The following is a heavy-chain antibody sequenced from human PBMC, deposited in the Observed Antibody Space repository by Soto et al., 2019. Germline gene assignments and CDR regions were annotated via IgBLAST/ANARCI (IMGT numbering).Heavy chain of an antibody. CDR3: ARDPLQVFGN. J-gene: IGHJ4*02. Sequence: EVQVVESGGGLVQPGGSLRLSCAASGFTVSNNYMSWVRQAPGKGLEWISVIFSDGSTYYADSVKGSFTISTDNSENTLYLQINSLKAEDPAVYYCARDPLQVFGNWGQGTLVTVAS. CDR1: GFTVSNNY. CDR2: IFSDGST. V-gene: IGHV3-66*01.